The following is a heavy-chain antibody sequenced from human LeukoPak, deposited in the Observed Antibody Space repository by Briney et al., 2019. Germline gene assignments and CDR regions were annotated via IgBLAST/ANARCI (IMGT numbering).Heavy chain of an antibody. V-gene: IGHV1-2*02. D-gene: IGHD3-16*01. CDR2: INTNSGDT. CDR3: ARRFYYAMYV. Sequence: ASVKLSCKASGYTFTGYLMQWVRQAPGQGLEWMGWINTNSGDTNYAQTVQGRFTMTRDTSISTAYMELSRLRSDDAAVYYCARRFYYAMYVWGEGTTGTLSS. CDR1: GYTFTGYL. J-gene: IGHJ6*04.